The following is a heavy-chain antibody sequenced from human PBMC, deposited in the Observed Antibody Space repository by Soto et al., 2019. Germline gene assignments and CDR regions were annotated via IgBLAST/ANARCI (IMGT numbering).Heavy chain of an antibody. Sequence: PGGSLRLSCAAFGFTFSDHYMDWVRQAPGKGLEWVGRIRNKANSYTTEYAASVKGRFTISRDDSKNSLFLQMNSLKTEDTAVYYCSRAGILTTPYYFDNWGQGTLVTVSS. CDR2: IRNKANSYTT. V-gene: IGHV3-72*01. D-gene: IGHD4-4*01. CDR3: SRAGILTTPYYFDN. CDR1: GFTFSDHY. J-gene: IGHJ4*01.